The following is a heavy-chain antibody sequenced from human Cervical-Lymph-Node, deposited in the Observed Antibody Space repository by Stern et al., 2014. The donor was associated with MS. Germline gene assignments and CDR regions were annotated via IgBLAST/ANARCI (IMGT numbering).Heavy chain of an antibody. CDR2: IAACNGNT. V-gene: IGHV1-3*01. CDR1: GYTFATFA. CDR3: ARGRGVVLAASYFDY. J-gene: IGHJ4*02. D-gene: IGHD2-15*01. Sequence: VQLVQSGAEVKKPGASVKVSCKASGYTFATFAVHWVRQAPGQRLEWMGWIAACNGNTKYAQKFQDRLTFTSDTSANTVYMELSSLRSEDTAVYFCARGRGVVLAASYFDYWGQGTLLTVSS.